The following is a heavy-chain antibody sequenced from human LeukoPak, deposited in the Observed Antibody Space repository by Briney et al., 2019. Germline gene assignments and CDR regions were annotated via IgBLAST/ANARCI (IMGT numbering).Heavy chain of an antibody. Sequence: ASVKVSCKASGYTFTSYGISWVRQAPGQGLEWMGWIIAYNGNTNYAQKLQGRVTMTTDTSTSTAYMELRSLRSDDTAVYYCARDPLTMVRGVIAGRGAFDIWGQGTMVTVSS. V-gene: IGHV1-18*01. CDR1: GYTFTSYG. CDR3: ARDPLTMVRGVIAGRGAFDI. CDR2: IIAYNGNT. J-gene: IGHJ3*02. D-gene: IGHD3-10*01.